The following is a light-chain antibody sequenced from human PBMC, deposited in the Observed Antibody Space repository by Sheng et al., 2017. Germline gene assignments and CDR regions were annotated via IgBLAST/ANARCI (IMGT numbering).Light chain of an antibody. Sequence: EIVLTQSPATLSLSPGETATLSCRASQSVSTYLVWYQQKPGQTPRLLIYDASNRATGIPARFSGSGSGTDFTLTISSLEPEDFAVYYCQQRSNWPSYTFGQGTKLEIK. J-gene: IGKJ2*01. CDR1: QSVSTY. CDR3: QQRSNWPSYT. CDR2: DAS. V-gene: IGKV3-11*01.